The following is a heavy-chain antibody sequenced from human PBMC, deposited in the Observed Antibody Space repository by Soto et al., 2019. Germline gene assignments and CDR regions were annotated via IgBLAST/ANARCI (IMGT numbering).Heavy chain of an antibody. Sequence: SETLSLTCTVSGGSISSSSYYWGWIRQPPGKGLEWIGSIYYSGSTYYNPSLKSRVTISVDTSKNQFSLKLSSVTAADTAVYYCARHRPTYYYDSSGYYYFDYWGQGTLVTVSS. CDR2: IYYSGST. D-gene: IGHD3-22*01. CDR1: GGSISSSSYY. CDR3: ARHRPTYYYDSSGYYYFDY. V-gene: IGHV4-39*01. J-gene: IGHJ4*02.